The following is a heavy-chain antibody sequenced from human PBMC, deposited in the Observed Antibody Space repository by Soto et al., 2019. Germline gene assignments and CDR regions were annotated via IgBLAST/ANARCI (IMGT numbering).Heavy chain of an antibody. Sequence: NPGGSLRLSCTASGFTFADYSMTWFRQAPGKGLEWVGFIRGNLIGGTTEYAASVRGRFTISRDDSKSVTYLQMNSLKTEDTAVYYCTRDRIATDYWGQGTLVTVSS. CDR1: GFTFADYS. V-gene: IGHV3-49*05. D-gene: IGHD2-21*01. J-gene: IGHJ4*02. CDR2: IRGNLIGGTT. CDR3: TRDRIATDY.